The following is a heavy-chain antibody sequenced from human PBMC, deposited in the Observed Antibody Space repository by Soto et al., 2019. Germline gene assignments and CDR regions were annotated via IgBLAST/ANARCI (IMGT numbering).Heavy chain of an antibody. V-gene: IGHV1-69*13. Sequence: ASVKVSCKASGGTFSSYAISWVRQAPGQGLEWMGGIIPIFGTANYAQKFQGRVMITADESTSTAYMELSSLRSEDTAVYYCASGPAGANYYYYGMDVWGQGTTVTVSS. J-gene: IGHJ6*02. D-gene: IGHD1-26*01. CDR1: GGTFSSYA. CDR3: ASGPAGANYYYYGMDV. CDR2: IIPIFGTA.